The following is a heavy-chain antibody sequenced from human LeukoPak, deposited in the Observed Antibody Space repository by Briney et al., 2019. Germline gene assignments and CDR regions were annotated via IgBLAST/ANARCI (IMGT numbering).Heavy chain of an antibody. V-gene: IGHV4-34*01. CDR1: GGSFSGYY. CDR2: INHSGST. D-gene: IGHD6-6*01. J-gene: IGHJ4*02. CDR3: ARDGTIAARPRDYFDY. Sequence: PSETLSLTCAVYGGSFSGYYWSWIRQPPGKGLEWIGEINHSGSTNYNPSLKSRVTISVDTSKNQFSLQLNSVTPEDTAVYYCARDGTIAARPRDYFDYWGQGTLVTVSS.